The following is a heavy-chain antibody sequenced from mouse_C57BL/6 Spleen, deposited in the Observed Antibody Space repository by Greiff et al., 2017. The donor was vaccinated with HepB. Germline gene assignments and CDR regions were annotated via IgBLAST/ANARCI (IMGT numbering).Heavy chain of an antibody. V-gene: IGHV14-4*01. CDR1: GFNIKDYY. CDR2: IDPENGDT. CDR3: TTGGYYDAMDY. J-gene: IGHJ4*01. Sequence: EVQLQQSGAELVRPGASVKLSCTASGFNIKDYYMHWVKQRPEQGLEWIGWIDPENGDTEYASKFQGKATITADTSSNTAYLQLSSLTSEDTAVYYCTTGGYYDAMDYWGQGTSVTVSS. D-gene: IGHD2-2*01.